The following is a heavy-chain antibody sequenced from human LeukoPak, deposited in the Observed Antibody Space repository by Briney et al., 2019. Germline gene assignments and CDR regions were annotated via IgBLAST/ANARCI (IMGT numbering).Heavy chain of an antibody. CDR1: GFTFSSYG. Sequence: QPGGSLRLSCAASGFTFSSYGMHWVRQAPGKGLEWVAVIWYDGSNKYYADSVKGRFTISRDNSKNTLYLQMNSLRAEDTAVYYCAREGCGGSCYPGYYYYYMDVWGKGTTVTVSS. D-gene: IGHD2-15*01. J-gene: IGHJ6*03. CDR2: IWYDGSNK. V-gene: IGHV3-33*01. CDR3: AREGCGGSCYPGYYYYYMDV.